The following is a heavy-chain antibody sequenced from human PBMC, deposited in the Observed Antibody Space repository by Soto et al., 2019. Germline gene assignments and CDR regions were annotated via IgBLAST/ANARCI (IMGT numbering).Heavy chain of an antibody. D-gene: IGHD2-15*01. J-gene: IGHJ6*02. CDR3: ARDHEDCSGGSCYFFSYYYGMDV. CDR1: GYTFTSYG. Sequence: ASVKVSCKASGYTFTSYGISWVRQAPGQGLEWMGWISAYNGNTNYAQKLQGRVTMTTDTSTSTAYMELRSLRSDDTAVYYCARDHEDCSGGSCYFFSYYYGMDVWGQGTTVTVSS. CDR2: ISAYNGNT. V-gene: IGHV1-18*01.